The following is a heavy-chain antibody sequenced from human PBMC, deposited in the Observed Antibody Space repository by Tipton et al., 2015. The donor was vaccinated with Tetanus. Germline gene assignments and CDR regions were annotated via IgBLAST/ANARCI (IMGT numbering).Heavy chain of an antibody. CDR1: GASVRRGDYS. V-gene: IGHV4-61*08. Sequence: TLSLTCTVSGASVRRGDYSWNWIRQPPGKGLEWISYIFASGSTNYNPALKSRVTISMDTSKNQISLKLSSVTAADTAVYYCARAQGGGRVVRLNWFDPWGQGALVTVSS. CDR3: ARAQGGGRVVRLNWFDP. J-gene: IGHJ5*02. CDR2: IFASGST. D-gene: IGHD6-6*01.